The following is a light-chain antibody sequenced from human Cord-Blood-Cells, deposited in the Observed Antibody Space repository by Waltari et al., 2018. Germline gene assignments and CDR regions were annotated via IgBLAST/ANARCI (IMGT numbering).Light chain of an antibody. CDR2: KAS. J-gene: IGKJ2*01. CDR1: QSISSW. Sequence: DIQITQSPSTLSESEGERFTIPCRASQSISSWLAWYQQKPGKAPKLLIYKASSLESGVPSRFSGSGSGTEFTLTISSLQPDDFATYYCQQYNSYLYTFGQGTKLEIK. V-gene: IGKV1-5*03. CDR3: QQYNSYLYT.